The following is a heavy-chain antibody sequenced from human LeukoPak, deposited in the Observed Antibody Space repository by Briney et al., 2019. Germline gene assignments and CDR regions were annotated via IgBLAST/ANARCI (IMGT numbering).Heavy chain of an antibody. V-gene: IGHV3-48*04. D-gene: IGHD1-26*01. Sequence: GGSLRLSCAASGFTFSSYSMNWVRRAPGKGLEWVSYISSSSSTIYYADSVKGRFTISRDNAKNSLYLQMNSLRAEDTAVYYCARVRWGIVGATPDYWGQGTLVTVSS. J-gene: IGHJ4*02. CDR3: ARVRWGIVGATPDY. CDR1: GFTFSSYS. CDR2: ISSSSSTI.